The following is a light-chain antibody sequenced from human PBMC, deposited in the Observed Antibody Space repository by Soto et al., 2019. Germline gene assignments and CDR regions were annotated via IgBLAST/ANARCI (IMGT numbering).Light chain of an antibody. V-gene: IGKV1-39*01. CDR1: QSISSY. CDR2: AAS. J-gene: IGKJ3*01. CDR3: QQSYSTPL. Sequence: IQMTQTPYSLSASVGDRFTITCRASQSISSYLNWYHQKPGKAPKLLIYAASSLQSGVPSRFSGSGSGTDFTLTISSLQPEDFATYYCQQSYSTPLFGPGTKVDI.